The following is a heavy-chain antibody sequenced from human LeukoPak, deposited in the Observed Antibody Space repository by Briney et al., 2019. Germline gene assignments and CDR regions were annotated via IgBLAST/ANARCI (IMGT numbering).Heavy chain of an antibody. CDR1: GGSISNYW. Sequence: SETLSLTCTVSGGSISNYWWSWIRQPAGKGLEWIGRIYPSGTTYHNPSLTSRVTMSIDTSKNQFSLNLGSVTAADTAVYYCTRDAGGYEDYWGQGTLVTMSS. J-gene: IGHJ4*02. D-gene: IGHD5-12*01. V-gene: IGHV4-4*07. CDR3: TRDAGGYEDY. CDR2: IYPSGTT.